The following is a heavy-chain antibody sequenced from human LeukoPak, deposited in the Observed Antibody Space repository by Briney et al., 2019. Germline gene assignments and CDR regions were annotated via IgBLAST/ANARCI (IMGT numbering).Heavy chain of an antibody. CDR1: GFTFDDYA. CDR3: AKDIRADQSRVFGY. CDR2: ISWNAGYI. V-gene: IGHV3-9*01. J-gene: IGHJ4*02. D-gene: IGHD4-17*01. Sequence: GRSLRLSCAASGFTFDDYAMHWVRQAPGKGLEWVSYISWNAGYIGYADSVKGRFTISRDNAKNSLYLQMHSLRTEDTALYYCAKDIRADQSRVFGYWGQGILVTVSS.